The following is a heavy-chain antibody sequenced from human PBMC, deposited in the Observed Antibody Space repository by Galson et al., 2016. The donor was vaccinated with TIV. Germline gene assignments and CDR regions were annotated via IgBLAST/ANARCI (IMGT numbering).Heavy chain of an antibody. Sequence: ETLSLTCTVSGDSISSRSYYWGWIRQPPGKGLEWLGNLFYSGGTNSNPTLKSRVTISVDTSKNQFSLRLSSVTAADTAVYYCARVSITGTSPPRGYFDYWGQGPLVTVSS. CDR1: GDSISSRSYY. CDR3: ARVSITGTSPPRGYFDY. CDR2: LFYSGGT. V-gene: IGHV4-39*07. D-gene: IGHD1-20*01. J-gene: IGHJ4*02.